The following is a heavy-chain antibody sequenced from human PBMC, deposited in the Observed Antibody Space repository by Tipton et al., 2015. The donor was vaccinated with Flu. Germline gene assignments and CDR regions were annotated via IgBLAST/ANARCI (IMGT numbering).Heavy chain of an antibody. D-gene: IGHD3-3*01. J-gene: IGHJ4*02. CDR3: ARAFGVVPFFDN. Sequence: GASISNSRYYWGWVRQPPGKGLQWIGSFYSGGSTYYNPSLKSRVTISGDTSKNQFSLNLTSVTAADTAVVYCARAFGVVPFFDNWGQGTLVTVSS. V-gene: IGHV4-39*07. CDR2: FYSGGST. CDR1: GASISNSRYY.